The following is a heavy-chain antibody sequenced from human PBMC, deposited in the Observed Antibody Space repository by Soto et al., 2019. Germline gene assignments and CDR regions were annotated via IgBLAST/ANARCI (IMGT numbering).Heavy chain of an antibody. D-gene: IGHD4-17*01. CDR2: ISGDNGNS. Sequence: QVHLVQSGAEVKKPGASVKVSCKTSGYTFSNFSISWVRQAPGQGFEWLGWISGDNGNSKYAQKFQDRVTMTTDTSTSTGYLERRRLNSDDSAVYYCAIDYGDERDHWGQGTLVTVSS. CDR3: AIDYGDERDH. J-gene: IGHJ4*02. V-gene: IGHV1-18*01. CDR1: GYTFSNFS.